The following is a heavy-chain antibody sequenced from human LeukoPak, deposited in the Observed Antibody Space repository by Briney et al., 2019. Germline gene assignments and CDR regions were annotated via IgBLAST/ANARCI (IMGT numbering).Heavy chain of an antibody. CDR1: GFTVSSNY. D-gene: IGHD6-13*01. CDR3: ARQKAAAGHFDY. V-gene: IGHV3-53*01. CDR2: IYSDGRI. Sequence: QPGGSLRLSCAASGFTVSSNYMSWVRQAPGKGLEWVSEIYSDGRIYYAASVKGRFSISRDNSKNTVNLQMNSLRGDDTAVYYCARQKAAAGHFDYWGQGTLVTVSS. J-gene: IGHJ4*02.